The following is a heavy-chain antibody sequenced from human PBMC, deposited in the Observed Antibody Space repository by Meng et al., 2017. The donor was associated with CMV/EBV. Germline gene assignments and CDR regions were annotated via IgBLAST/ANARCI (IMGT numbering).Heavy chain of an antibody. D-gene: IGHD3-3*01. V-gene: IGHV4-59*01. J-gene: IGHJ6*02. Sequence: SETLSLTCAVYGGSFSGYYWSWIRQPPGKGLEWIGYIYYSGSTNYNPSLKSRVTISVDTSKNQFSLKLSSVTAADTAVYYRARAATIFEYYGMDVWGQGTTVTVSS. CDR2: IYYSGST. CDR1: GGSFSGYY. CDR3: ARAATIFEYYGMDV.